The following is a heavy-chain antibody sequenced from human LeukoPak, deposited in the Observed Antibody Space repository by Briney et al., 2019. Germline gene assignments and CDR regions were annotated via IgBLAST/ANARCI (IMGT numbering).Heavy chain of an antibody. V-gene: IGHV4-34*01. CDR2: INHSGST. D-gene: IGHD1-26*01. Sequence: SETLSLTCAVYGGSFSSYYWSWIRQPPGKGLEWIGEINHSGSTNYNPSLRSRVTISVDTSKNQFSLRLSSVTAADTAVYYCARERLDSGSYYIDYWGQGTLVTVSS. CDR1: GGSFSSYY. CDR3: ARERLDSGSYYIDY. J-gene: IGHJ4*02.